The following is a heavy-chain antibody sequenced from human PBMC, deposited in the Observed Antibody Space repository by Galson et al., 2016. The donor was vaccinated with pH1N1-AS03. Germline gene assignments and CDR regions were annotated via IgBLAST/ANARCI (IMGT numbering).Heavy chain of an antibody. Sequence: SLRLSCAASGFRLTSIAMSWVRQAPGKGLEWVSGVVTNGGTYFADSVKGRFSISRDDSKNTMYLQMDSLGVEDTAIYYCAKDRVYNDAQWVFDCWGQGNPVIVSS. D-gene: IGHD5-24*01. J-gene: IGHJ4*02. CDR1: GFRLTSIA. V-gene: IGHV3-23*01. CDR3: AKDRVYNDAQWVFDC. CDR2: VVTNGGT.